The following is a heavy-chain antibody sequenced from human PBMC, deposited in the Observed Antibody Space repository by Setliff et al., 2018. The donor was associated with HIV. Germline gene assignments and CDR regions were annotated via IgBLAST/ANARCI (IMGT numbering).Heavy chain of an antibody. Sequence: GASVKVSCKASGGTFRGYAISWVRQAPGQGLEWMGGIISVFGTENYAQKFQGRVTITEDESTNTAYMELSSLTSDDTAVYYCARDQGEVTRACWHWGQGTLVTV. CDR2: IISVFGTE. J-gene: IGHJ1*01. D-gene: IGHD2-21*02. CDR3: ARDQGEVTRACWH. CDR1: GGTFRGYA. V-gene: IGHV1-69*13.